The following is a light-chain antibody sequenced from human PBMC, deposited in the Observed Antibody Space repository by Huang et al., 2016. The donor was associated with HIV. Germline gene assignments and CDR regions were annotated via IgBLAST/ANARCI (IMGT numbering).Light chain of an antibody. CDR3: QQYYSSPPT. CDR2: WAS. J-gene: IGKJ3*01. V-gene: IGKV4-1*01. Sequence: DIVMTQSPDSLAVSLGERATINCKSSPRVLYSSNNKNYLAWYQQKPGQPPNLLISWASTRESGVPDRFSGSGSGTDFTLTISSLQAEDVAVYYCQQYYSSPPTFGPGTKVVIK. CDR1: PRVLYSSNNKNY.